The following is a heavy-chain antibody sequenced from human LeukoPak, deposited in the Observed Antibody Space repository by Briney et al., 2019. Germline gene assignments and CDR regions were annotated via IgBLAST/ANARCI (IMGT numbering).Heavy chain of an antibody. Sequence: PGGSLRFSCAASGFTFSTYAMTWVRQAPGKGLEWVSAISSSGSATYYADSVKGRFTISRDNSKNTLYLQMNSLRPEDTAVYYCAKDRFGQLADHFDHWGQGTLVTVSS. V-gene: IGHV3-23*01. CDR3: AKDRFGQLADHFDH. J-gene: IGHJ4*02. CDR1: GFTFSTYA. D-gene: IGHD3-10*01. CDR2: ISSSGSAT.